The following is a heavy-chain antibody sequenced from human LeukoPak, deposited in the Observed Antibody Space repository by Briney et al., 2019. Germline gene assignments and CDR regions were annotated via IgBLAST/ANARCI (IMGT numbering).Heavy chain of an antibody. V-gene: IGHV3-30*18. CDR2: ISYDGSNK. J-gene: IGHJ4*02. Sequence: PGRSLRLSCAVSGFTFSSYGMHWVRQAPGKGLEWVAVISYDGSNKYYADSVKGRFTVSRDNSKNMLYLQMNSLRAEDTAVYSCAKDQGGAYDYVLGHDHWGQGTLVTVSS. CDR1: GFTFSSYG. CDR3: AKDQGGAYDYVLGHDH. D-gene: IGHD3-16*01.